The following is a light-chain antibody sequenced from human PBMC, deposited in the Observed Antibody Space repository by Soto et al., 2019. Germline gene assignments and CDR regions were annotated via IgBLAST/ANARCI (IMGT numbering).Light chain of an antibody. Sequence: DIQMTQSPSSVSASVGDRVTITCRASQGISSWLDWYQQKPGKAPKLLIYAASSLQSGVPSRFIGIGSGTDFTLTISNLQPEDFATYYCQQANSFPLTFGGGTKVEIK. J-gene: IGKJ4*01. CDR1: QGISSW. V-gene: IGKV1-12*01. CDR2: AAS. CDR3: QQANSFPLT.